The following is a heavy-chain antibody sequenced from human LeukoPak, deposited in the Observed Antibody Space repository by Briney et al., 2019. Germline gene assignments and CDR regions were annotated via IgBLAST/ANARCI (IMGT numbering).Heavy chain of an antibody. Sequence: GGSLRLSCAASGFTFSSYWMSWVRQAPGKGLEWVANIKQDGSEKYYVDSVKGRFTISRDNAKNSLYLQMNSLRAEDTAVYYCARDDDFWSGYPYYSDYWGQGTLVTVSS. CDR3: ARDDDFWSGYPYYSDY. D-gene: IGHD3-3*01. CDR1: GFTFSSYW. J-gene: IGHJ4*02. CDR2: IKQDGSEK. V-gene: IGHV3-7*01.